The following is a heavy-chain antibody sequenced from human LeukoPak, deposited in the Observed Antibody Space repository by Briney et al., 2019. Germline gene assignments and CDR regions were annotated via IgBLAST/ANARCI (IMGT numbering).Heavy chain of an antibody. J-gene: IGHJ5*02. CDR1: GFTFSSYW. D-gene: IGHD2-15*01. CDR3: AKDKTSTYFASRIDP. V-gene: IGHV3-7*03. CDR2: IKQDGSEK. Sequence: GGSLRLSCAASGFTFSSYWMSWVRQAPGKGLEWVANIKQDGSEKYYVDSVKGRFTISRDNAKNSLYLQMNSLRAEDTAVYYCAKDKTSTYFASRIDPWGXGTLVTVSS.